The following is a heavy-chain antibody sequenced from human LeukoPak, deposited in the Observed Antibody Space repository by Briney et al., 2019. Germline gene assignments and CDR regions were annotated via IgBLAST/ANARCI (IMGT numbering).Heavy chain of an antibody. CDR1: GFTFSSYS. CDR3: ARIDDYGDHFDY. D-gene: IGHD4-17*01. Sequence: GGSLRLSCAASGFTFSSYSMSWVRQAPGKGLEWVSVIYSGGSTYYADSVKGRFTISRDNSKNTLYLQMNSLRAEDTAVYYCARIDDYGDHFDYWGQGTLVTVSS. J-gene: IGHJ4*02. V-gene: IGHV3-53*01. CDR2: IYSGGST.